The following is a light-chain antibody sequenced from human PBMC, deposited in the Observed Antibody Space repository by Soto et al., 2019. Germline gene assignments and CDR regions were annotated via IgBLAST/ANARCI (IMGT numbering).Light chain of an antibody. V-gene: IGLV1-40*01. J-gene: IGLJ3*02. Sequence: QSALPQPPSVSGAPGQRVTISCTGSSSNIGAGYGVHWYQHLPGTAPKLLIYGNSTRPSGVPDRFSGSKSVTSASLAITGLQAEDEADYYCQSYDSSLSGSVFGGGTKLTVL. CDR3: QSYDSSLSGSV. CDR1: SSNIGAGYG. CDR2: GNS.